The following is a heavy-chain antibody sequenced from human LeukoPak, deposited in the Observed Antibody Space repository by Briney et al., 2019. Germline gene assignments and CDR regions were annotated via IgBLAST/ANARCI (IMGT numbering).Heavy chain of an antibody. Sequence: PSETLSLTCTVSGGSISSGSYYWSWIRQPAGKGLEWIGRIYTSGSTNYNPSLKSRVTISVDTSKNQFSLKLSSVTAADTAVYYCARGWASVTSIAVPGLWGQGTMVTVSS. V-gene: IGHV4-61*02. J-gene: IGHJ3*01. D-gene: IGHD6-19*01. CDR2: IYTSGST. CDR1: GGSISSGSYY. CDR3: ARGWASVTSIAVPGL.